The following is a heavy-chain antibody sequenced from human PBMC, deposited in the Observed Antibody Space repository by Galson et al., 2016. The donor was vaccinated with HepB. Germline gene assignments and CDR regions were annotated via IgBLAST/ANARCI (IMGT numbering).Heavy chain of an antibody. CDR3: AKRHEYCPPVGCSVDY. D-gene: IGHD2/OR15-2a*01. J-gene: IGHJ4*02. CDR2: ITSTSYAI. V-gene: IGHV3-21*01. Sequence: SLRLSCAATGFTFSTQSMNWVRQAPGQGLEWVSSITSTSYAISYADSVKGRFTISRDNSKNSLYLEMNSLRAEDTAVYYCAKRHEYCPPVGCSVDYWGQGTLVSVSS. CDR1: GFTFSTQS.